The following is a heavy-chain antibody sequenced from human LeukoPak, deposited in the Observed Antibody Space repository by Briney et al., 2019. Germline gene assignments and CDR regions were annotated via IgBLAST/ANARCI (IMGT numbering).Heavy chain of an antibody. Sequence: PSETLSLTCTVSGGSISYNYWSWIRQSPGQGLEYIGYIYYSGTTGYNPTLKSRVSMSVDTSKNQFFLNLTSVTAADTAIYYCARVGYGSGSWGWFDPWGQGTLVTVSS. J-gene: IGHJ5*02. V-gene: IGHV4-59*01. CDR1: GGSISYNY. D-gene: IGHD3-10*01. CDR3: ARVGYGSGSWGWFDP. CDR2: IYYSGTT.